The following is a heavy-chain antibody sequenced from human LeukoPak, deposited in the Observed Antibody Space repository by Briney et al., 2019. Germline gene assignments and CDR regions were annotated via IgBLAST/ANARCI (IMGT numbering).Heavy chain of an antibody. D-gene: IGHD6-13*01. CDR1: GFTFSSYA. Sequence: PGGSLRLSCAASGFTFSSYAMTWVRQAPGQGLEWVSAISGSGGSTYNADSVKGRFTISRDNSKNTLYLQMNSLRAEDTAVYHCAKAKDVSITAAGTVDYWGQGTLVTVSS. CDR2: ISGSGGST. J-gene: IGHJ4*02. V-gene: IGHV3-23*01. CDR3: AKAKDVSITAAGTVDY.